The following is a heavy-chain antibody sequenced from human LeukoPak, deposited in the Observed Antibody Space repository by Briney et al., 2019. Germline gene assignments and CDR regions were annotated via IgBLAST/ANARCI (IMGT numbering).Heavy chain of an antibody. CDR2: ITNDGSGA. Sequence: GGSLRLSCTASGFSFSNYWMHWVRQAPGKGLVWVSRITNDGSGATYADSVKGRFAISRDNAKNTVYLQMNSLSAEDTAVYYCARDIASTPVYWGQGTLVTVPS. CDR3: ARDIASTPVY. J-gene: IGHJ4*02. D-gene: IGHD5/OR15-5a*01. V-gene: IGHV3-74*01. CDR1: GFSFSNYW.